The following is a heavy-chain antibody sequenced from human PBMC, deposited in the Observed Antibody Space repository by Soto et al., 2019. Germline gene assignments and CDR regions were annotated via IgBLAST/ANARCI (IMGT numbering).Heavy chain of an antibody. CDR3: ARDRGSGYASFDYYYGMDV. D-gene: IGHD5-12*01. CDR1: GFTFSSYA. V-gene: IGHV3-30-3*01. CDR2: ISYDGSNK. Sequence: PGGSPRLSCAASGFTFSSYAMHWVRQAPGKGLEWVAVISYDGSNKYYADSVKGRFTISRDNSKNTLYLQMNSLRAEDTAVYYCARDRGSGYASFDYYYGMDVWGQGTTVTVYS. J-gene: IGHJ6*02.